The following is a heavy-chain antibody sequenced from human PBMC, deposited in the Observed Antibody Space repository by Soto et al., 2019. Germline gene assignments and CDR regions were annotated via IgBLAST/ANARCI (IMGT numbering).Heavy chain of an antibody. CDR2: ISSDSRTI. CDR3: ARIKLVEWFFISVYVYDMDV. V-gene: IGHV3-48*02. Sequence: GGSLRLSCVASGFSLSDYAVNWVRQAPGKGLEWVSFISSDSRTIYYADSVEGRFTVSRDNARNSVSLQMDSLREEDAAVYYCARIKLVEWFFISVYVYDMDVWGQGTPVTVSS. J-gene: IGHJ6*02. D-gene: IGHD3-3*01. CDR1: GFSLSDYA.